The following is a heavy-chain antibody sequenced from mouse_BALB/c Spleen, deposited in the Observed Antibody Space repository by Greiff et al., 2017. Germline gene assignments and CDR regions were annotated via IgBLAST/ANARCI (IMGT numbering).Heavy chain of an antibody. Sequence: EVKLVESGGGLVKLGGSLKLSCAASGFTFSSYYMSWVRQTPEKRLELVAAINSNGGSTYYPDTVKGRFTISRDNAKNTLYLQMSSLKSEDTALYYCARHLTTANYAMDYWGQGTSVTVSS. CDR3: ARHLTTANYAMDY. CDR2: INSNGGST. V-gene: IGHV5-6-2*01. J-gene: IGHJ4*01. D-gene: IGHD1-2*01. CDR1: GFTFSSYY.